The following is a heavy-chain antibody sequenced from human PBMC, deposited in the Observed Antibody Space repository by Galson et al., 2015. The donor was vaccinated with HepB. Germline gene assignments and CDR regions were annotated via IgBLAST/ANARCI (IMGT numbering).Heavy chain of an antibody. D-gene: IGHD1-7*01. J-gene: IGHJ6*02. CDR1: GFTFSNFA. Sequence: SLRLSCAASGFTFSNFAMSWVRQAPGKGLEWVSAISGSGADTYYADSVKGRFTISRDNSKNTLYLQMNSLRAEDMAVYYCAKDRTATTGFYYGMDVWGQGTTVTVSS. V-gene: IGHV3-23*01. CDR3: AKDRTATTGFYYGMDV. CDR2: ISGSGADT.